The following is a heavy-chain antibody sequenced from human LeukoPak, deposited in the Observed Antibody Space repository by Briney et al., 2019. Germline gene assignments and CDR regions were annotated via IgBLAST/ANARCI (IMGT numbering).Heavy chain of an antibody. CDR2: IKQDGSEK. CDR3: ASGRQLGY. D-gene: IGHD3-16*01. J-gene: IGHJ4*02. CDR1: GFTFSSYW. Sequence: GGSLRLSCGAFGFTFSSYWMSWVPQAPGKGLEWVANIKQDGSEKYYVDSVKGRFTISRDNAKNSLCLQMNSLRAEDTALYCCASGRQLGYWGQGTLVTVSS. V-gene: IGHV3-7*01.